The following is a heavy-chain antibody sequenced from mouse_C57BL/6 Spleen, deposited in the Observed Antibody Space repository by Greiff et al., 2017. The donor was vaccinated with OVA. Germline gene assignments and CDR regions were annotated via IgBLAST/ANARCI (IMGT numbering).Heavy chain of an antibody. CDR2: INPSSGYT. V-gene: IGHV1-4*01. Sequence: VKLQQSGAELARPGASVKMSCKASGYTFTSYTMHWVKQRPGQGLEWIGYINPSSGYTKYNQKFKDKATLTADKSSSTAYMQLSSLTSEDSAVYYCARGGQLAWFAYWGQGTLVTVSA. D-gene: IGHD3-2*01. CDR3: ARGGQLAWFAY. J-gene: IGHJ3*01. CDR1: GYTFTSYT.